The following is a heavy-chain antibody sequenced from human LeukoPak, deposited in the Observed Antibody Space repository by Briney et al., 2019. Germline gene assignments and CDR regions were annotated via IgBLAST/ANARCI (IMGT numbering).Heavy chain of an antibody. CDR2: INSSGGST. CDR1: GYTFTSYY. J-gene: IGHJ4*02. D-gene: IGHD6-13*01. Sequence: GASVKVSCKASGYTFTSYYMHWVRQAPGQGLEWMGIINSSGGSTSYAQKFQGRVTMTRDTSTSTVYMELRSLRSEDTAVYYCARDPSSYYFDYWGQGTLVTVSS. V-gene: IGHV1-46*01. CDR3: ARDPSSYYFDY.